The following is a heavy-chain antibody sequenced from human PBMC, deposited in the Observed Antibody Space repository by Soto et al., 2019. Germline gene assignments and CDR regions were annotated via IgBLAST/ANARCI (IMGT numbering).Heavy chain of an antibody. CDR1: GFTFSTYW. J-gene: IGHJ4*02. CDR2: IKQDGSEK. Sequence: EVQLVESGGGLVQPGGSLRLSCAASGFTFSTYWMFWVRRAPGKGLEWVATIKQDGSEKLYVDSVKGRFTISRDNAKNSLHLQMNSLRVEDTAVYFCAGAPGWLIDNWGQGTLVTVSS. V-gene: IGHV3-7*04. D-gene: IGHD5-12*01. CDR3: AGAPGWLIDN.